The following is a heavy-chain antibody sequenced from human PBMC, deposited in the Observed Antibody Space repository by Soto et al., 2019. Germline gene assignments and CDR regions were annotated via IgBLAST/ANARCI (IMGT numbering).Heavy chain of an antibody. V-gene: IGHV3-23*01. CDR3: AKDWEVDIRPHGMDV. CDR1: GFTFSSYA. Sequence: EVQLLESGGGLVQPGGSLRLSCAASGFTFSSYAMSWVRQAPGKGLEWVSAISGSGGSTYYADSVKGRFTISRDNSKNSLYLQMNRLRAEDTAVYYCAKDWEVDIRPHGMDVWGQGTTVTVSS. D-gene: IGHD5-12*01. J-gene: IGHJ6*02. CDR2: ISGSGGST.